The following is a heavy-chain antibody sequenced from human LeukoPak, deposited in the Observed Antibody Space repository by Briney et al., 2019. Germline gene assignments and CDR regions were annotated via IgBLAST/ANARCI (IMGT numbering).Heavy chain of an antibody. D-gene: IGHD2-15*01. CDR3: ANLGYCSGGSCYDVDY. Sequence: ASVKVSCKASGYTFTGYYMHWVRQAPGQGLEWMGWINPNSGGTNYAQKFQGRVTMTRDTSISTAYMELSRLRSDDTAVYYCANLGYCSGGSCYDVDYWGQGTLVTVSS. V-gene: IGHV1-2*02. CDR1: GYTFTGYY. CDR2: INPNSGGT. J-gene: IGHJ4*02.